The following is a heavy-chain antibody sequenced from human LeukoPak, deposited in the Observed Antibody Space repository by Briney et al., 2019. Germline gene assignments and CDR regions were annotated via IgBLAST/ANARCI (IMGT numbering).Heavy chain of an antibody. Sequence: SETLSLTCTVSGGSISSYYWSWIRQPPGKGLEWIGYIYYSGSTNYNPSLKSRVTISVDTSKNQFSLKLSSVTAADTAVYYCARDLNSGSYYRYYGMDVWGQGTTVTVSS. CDR3: ARDLNSGSYYRYYGMDV. V-gene: IGHV4-59*12. CDR1: GGSISSYY. D-gene: IGHD1-26*01. CDR2: IYYSGST. J-gene: IGHJ6*02.